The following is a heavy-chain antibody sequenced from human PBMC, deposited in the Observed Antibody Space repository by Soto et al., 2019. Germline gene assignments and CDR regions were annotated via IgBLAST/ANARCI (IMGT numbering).Heavy chain of an antibody. CDR2: ISYDGSNK. CDR1: GFTFSSYA. J-gene: IGHJ6*03. CDR3: ARGKDGRRAGTYYFDMDV. D-gene: IGHD1-1*01. V-gene: IGHV3-30-3*01. Sequence: GGSLRLSCAASGFTFSSYAMHWVRQAPGKGLEWVAVISYDGSNKYYADSVKGRFTISRDNAKNTLYLQMSSLRAEDTAVYYCARGKDGRRAGTYYFDMDVWGKGTTVTVSS.